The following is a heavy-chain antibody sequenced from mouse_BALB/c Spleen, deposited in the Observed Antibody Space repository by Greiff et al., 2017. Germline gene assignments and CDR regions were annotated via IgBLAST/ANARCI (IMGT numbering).Heavy chain of an antibody. Sequence: EVQRVESGGGLVKPGGSLKLSCAASGFTFSDYYMYWVRQTPEKRLEWVATISSGGSYTYYPDSVKGRFTISRDNAKNTLYLQMSSLKSEDTAMYFCTRIYYGNYNYYDYWGQGTTLTVSS. CDR1: GFTFSDYY. J-gene: IGHJ2*01. CDR2: ISSGGSYT. V-gene: IGHV5-4*02. CDR3: TRIYYGNYNYYDY. D-gene: IGHD2-1*01.